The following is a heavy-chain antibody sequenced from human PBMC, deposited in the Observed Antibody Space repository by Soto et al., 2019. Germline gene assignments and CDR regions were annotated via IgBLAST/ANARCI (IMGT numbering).Heavy chain of an antibody. D-gene: IGHD6-19*01. V-gene: IGHV1-18*01. Sequence: QVQLMQSGTEAKKPGASVKVSCKSSSETFASYDITWVRQAPGQGLEGMGWISTYKGNTKYAQNGQGRVSMTTDTSTSTAYMELRSLKSDDTAVYYCARVTRGSGDWFDPWGQGTLVTVSS. CDR1: SETFASYD. J-gene: IGHJ5*02. CDR2: ISTYKGNT. CDR3: ARVTRGSGDWFDP.